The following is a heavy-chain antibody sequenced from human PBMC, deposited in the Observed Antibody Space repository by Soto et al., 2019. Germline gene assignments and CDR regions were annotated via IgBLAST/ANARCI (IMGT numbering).Heavy chain of an antibody. CDR3: ARDPYGSSSENDY. J-gene: IGHJ4*02. CDR2: ISSSSSYI. V-gene: IGHV3-21*01. CDR1: GFTFSSYS. Sequence: GGSLSLSCAASGFTFSSYSMNWVRQAPGKGLEWVSSISSSSSYIYYADSVKGRFTISRDNAKNSLYLQMNSLRAEDTAVYYCARDPYGSSSENDYWGQGTLVTVSS. D-gene: IGHD6-6*01.